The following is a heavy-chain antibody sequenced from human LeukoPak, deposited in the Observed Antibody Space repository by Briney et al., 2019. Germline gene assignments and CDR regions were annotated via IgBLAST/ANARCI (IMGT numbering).Heavy chain of an antibody. Sequence: GGSLRLSCAASGFTFSSYSMNWVRQAPGKGLEWVSSISSSSSYIYYADSVKGRFTISRDNAKNSLYLQMNSLRAEDTAVYYCARDRGQWLVGRPLGFDYWGQGTLVTVSS. CDR2: ISSSSSYI. CDR3: ARDRGQWLVGRPLGFDY. CDR1: GFTFSSYS. D-gene: IGHD6-19*01. J-gene: IGHJ4*02. V-gene: IGHV3-21*01.